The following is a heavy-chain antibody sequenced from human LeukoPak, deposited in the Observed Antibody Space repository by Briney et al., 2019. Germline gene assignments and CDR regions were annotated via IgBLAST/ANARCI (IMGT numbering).Heavy chain of an antibody. V-gene: IGHV3-30*18. D-gene: IGHD6-19*01. CDR1: GFTFSSYG. CDR2: ISFDGSNK. J-gene: IGHJ4*02. Sequence: GRSLRLSCAASGFTFSSYGMHWVRQAPGKGLEWVAVISFDGSNKYYADSVKGRFTISRDNSKNTLYLQMNSLRAEDTAVYYCAKDSSGWYGAGAFDYSGQGTLVTVSS. CDR3: AKDSSGWYGAGAFDY.